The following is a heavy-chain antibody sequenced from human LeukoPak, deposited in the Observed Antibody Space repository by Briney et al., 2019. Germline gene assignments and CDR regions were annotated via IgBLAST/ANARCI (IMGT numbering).Heavy chain of an antibody. CDR1: GLIFSDFG. Sequence: GGSLRLSCAASGLIFSDFGMHWVRQAPGKGLERVAVISYYENKKYYADSVKGRFTISRDNSMNTLYLQMNSLRPEDTAIYYCVKDTSRTAAGTTWGSLDYWGQGTLVTVS. J-gene: IGHJ4*02. V-gene: IGHV3-30*18. D-gene: IGHD6-13*01. CDR3: VKDTSRTAAGTTWGSLDY. CDR2: ISYYENKK.